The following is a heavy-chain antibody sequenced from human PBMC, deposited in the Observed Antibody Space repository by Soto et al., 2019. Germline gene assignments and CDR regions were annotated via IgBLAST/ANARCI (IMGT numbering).Heavy chain of an antibody. J-gene: IGHJ5*02. Sequence: QITLKESGRTLVKPTETLTLTCTFSGFSLSTVGVGVGWIRQPPGKALQWLALIYWNGDKYYSPSLTNRLTISKDTSKNQVVLTLTDMDPVDAGTFSCAHKGQLVGDWFDPWGQGTLVTVSS. D-gene: IGHD6-6*01. V-gene: IGHV2-5*01. CDR2: IYWNGDK. CDR3: AHKGQLVGDWFDP. CDR1: GFSLSTVGVG.